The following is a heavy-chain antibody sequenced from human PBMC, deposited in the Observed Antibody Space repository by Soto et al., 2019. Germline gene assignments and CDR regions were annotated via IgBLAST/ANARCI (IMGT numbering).Heavy chain of an antibody. J-gene: IGHJ6*01. CDR1: GYTFTSYD. CDR3: ARAYSSSWSYYYYYGMDV. CDR2: MNPNSGNT. V-gene: IGHV1-8*01. D-gene: IGHD6-13*01. Sequence: ASVKFSCKASGYTFTSYDINWVRQAAGQGLEWMGWMNPNSGNTGYAQKFQGRVTMTRNTSISTAYMELSSLRSEDTAVYYCARAYSSSWSYYYYYGMDVWGQGTTVTVSS.